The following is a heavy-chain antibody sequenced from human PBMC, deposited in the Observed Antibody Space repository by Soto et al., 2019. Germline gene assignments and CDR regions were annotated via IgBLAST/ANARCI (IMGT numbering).Heavy chain of an antibody. D-gene: IGHD3-10*01. CDR3: ARGSPRVGVTMVRGIVPYMDV. CDR2: IYYSGST. Sequence: SETLSLTCTVSGGSISSYYWSWIRQPPGKGLEWIGYIYYSGSTNYNPSLKSRVTISVDTSKNQFSLKLSSVTAADTAVYYCARGSPRVGVTMVRGIVPYMDVWGKGTTVTVSS. CDR1: GGSISSYY. J-gene: IGHJ6*03. V-gene: IGHV4-59*08.